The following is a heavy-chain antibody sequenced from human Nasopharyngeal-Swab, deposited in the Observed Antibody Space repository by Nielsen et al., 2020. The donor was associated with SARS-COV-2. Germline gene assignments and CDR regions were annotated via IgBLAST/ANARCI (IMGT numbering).Heavy chain of an antibody. D-gene: IGHD3-3*01. J-gene: IGHJ6*02. CDR3: ARGAPNYDFWNGYYYYGMDV. CDR1: GGSISSYY. CDR2: IYYSGST. V-gene: IGHV4-59*01. Sequence: SETLSLTCTVPGGSISSYYWSWIRQPPGKGLEWIGYIYYSGSTNYNPSLKSRVTISVDTSKNQFSLKLSSVTAADTAVYYCARGAPNYDFWNGYYYYGMDVWGQGTTVTVSS.